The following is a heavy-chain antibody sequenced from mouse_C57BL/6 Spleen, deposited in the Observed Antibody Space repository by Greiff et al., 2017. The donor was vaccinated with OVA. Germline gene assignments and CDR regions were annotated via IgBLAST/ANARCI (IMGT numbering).Heavy chain of an antibody. CDR1: GFTFSSYG. D-gene: IGHD3-3*01. V-gene: IGHV5-6*01. J-gene: IGHJ2*01. CDR2: ISSGGSYT. Sequence: EVKLVESGGDLVKPGGSLKLSCAASGFTFSSYGMSWVRQTPDKRLEWVATISSGGSYTYYPDSVKGRFTISRENAKNTLYLQMSSLKSEDTAMYYCARQGAGFDYWGQGTTLTVSS. CDR3: ARQGAGFDY.